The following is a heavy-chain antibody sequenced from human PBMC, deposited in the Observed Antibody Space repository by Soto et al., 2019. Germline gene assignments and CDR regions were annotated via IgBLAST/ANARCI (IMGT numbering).Heavy chain of an antibody. CDR2: ISAYNGNT. CDR3: ARDPGLDGGKRHNDY. Sequence: ASVKVSCKASGCTFTSYGISWVRQAPGQGLEWMGWISAYNGNTNYAQKLQGRVTMTTDTSTSTAYMELRSLRSDDTAVYYCARDPGLDGGKRHNDYWGQGTLVTVSS. CDR1: GCTFTSYG. J-gene: IGHJ4*02. V-gene: IGHV1-18*01. D-gene: IGHD2-15*01.